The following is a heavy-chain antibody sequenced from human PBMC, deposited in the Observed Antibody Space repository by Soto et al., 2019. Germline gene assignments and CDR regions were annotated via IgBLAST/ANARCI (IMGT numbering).Heavy chain of an antibody. D-gene: IGHD2-21*01. CDR1: GFPFSNYG. Sequence: GGSLRLSCVVSGFPFSNYGMHWVRQPPGKGLEWVALISDDGDKRYYADSVRGRLIISRDNSKDTLYLQMNSLGPDDTAVYFCAKARVRIVVYNSFDYWGQGTPVTVSS. CDR3: AKARVRIVVYNSFDY. CDR2: ISDDGDKR. V-gene: IGHV3-30*18. J-gene: IGHJ4*02.